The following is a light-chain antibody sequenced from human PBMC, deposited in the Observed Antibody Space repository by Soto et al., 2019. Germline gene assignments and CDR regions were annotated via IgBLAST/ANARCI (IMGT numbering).Light chain of an antibody. CDR3: QQYANGPPYS. CDR1: QSVTFN. Sequence: EIVLTQSPAALSASPGERVILSCKASQSVTFNLAWYQQKPGQAPRLLSHTASPRATGIPARFSGGGSGTEFTLTISSLQSEDFAVYFCQQYANGPPYSFGQGTKVEIK. V-gene: IGKV3-15*01. J-gene: IGKJ2*03. CDR2: TAS.